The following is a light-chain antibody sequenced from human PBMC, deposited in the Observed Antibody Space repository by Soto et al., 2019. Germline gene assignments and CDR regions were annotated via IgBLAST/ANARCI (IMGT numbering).Light chain of an antibody. CDR3: QPHCTSPGT. Sequence: DIVLTQSPGTLSLSPGERATLSCRASQSVSSSYLAWYQQKPGQAPRLLIYGASSRATGIPDRFSGSGSGTDFTLTISRLEPEAFALSYYQPHCTSPGTFAQGTKVEIK. CDR2: GAS. CDR1: QSVSSSY. J-gene: IGKJ1*01. V-gene: IGKV3-20*01.